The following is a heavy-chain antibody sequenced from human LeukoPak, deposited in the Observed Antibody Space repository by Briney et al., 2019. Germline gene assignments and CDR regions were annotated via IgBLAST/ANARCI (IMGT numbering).Heavy chain of an antibody. CDR3: AKSPQVPAAIPYYFDY. V-gene: IGHV3-23*01. D-gene: IGHD2-2*01. CDR2: ISGSGGST. J-gene: IGHJ4*02. CDR1: GFTFSSYA. Sequence: GGSLRLSCAASGFTFSSYAMSWVRQAPGKGLEWVSAISGSGGSTYYADSVKGRFTISRDNSKNTLYLQMNSLRAEDTAAYYCAKSPQVPAAIPYYFDYWGQGTLVTVSS.